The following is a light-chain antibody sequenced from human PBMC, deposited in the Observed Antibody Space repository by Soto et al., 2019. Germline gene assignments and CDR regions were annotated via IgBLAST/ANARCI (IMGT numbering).Light chain of an antibody. J-gene: IGKJ5*01. Sequence: LPMAQSPSSPSASVGDRGALTCRASQAINNYLAWYQQKPGKFPKLLIYAASTLHPGVPSRFSGSGSGTDFTLTISSLQPEDVATYYCQKYNSAPLTFGPGTRLEIK. CDR1: QAINNY. V-gene: IGKV1-27*01. CDR2: AAS. CDR3: QKYNSAPLT.